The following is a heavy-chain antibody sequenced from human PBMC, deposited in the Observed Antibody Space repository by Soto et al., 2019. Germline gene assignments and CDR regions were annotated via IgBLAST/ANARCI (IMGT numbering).Heavy chain of an antibody. CDR3: TRDLSGSYDS. V-gene: IGHV6-1*01. J-gene: IGHJ5*01. CDR2: TYYRSKWST. D-gene: IGHD1-26*01. Sequence: PSQTLSLTCVISGDSVSSKSAAWNWIRQSPSRGLEWLGRTYYRSKWSTDYAVSMKSRIAINPDTSKNQFSLQLNSVTPEDTAVYYCTRDLSGSYDSWGQGTLVTVSS. CDR1: GDSVSSKSAA.